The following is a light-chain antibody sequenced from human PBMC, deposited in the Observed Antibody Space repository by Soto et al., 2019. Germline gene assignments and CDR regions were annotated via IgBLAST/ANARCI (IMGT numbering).Light chain of an antibody. V-gene: IGKV1-5*03. CDR2: KAS. CDR3: RQYNSYSPWT. J-gene: IGKJ1*01. CDR1: QSINSW. Sequence: DIQMTQSPSTLSASVGDRVTITCRASQSINSWLAWYQQKPGKAPKLLMYKASSLESGVPSRFSGSGSGTEFHLTISSLQPDDFATYYCRQYNSYSPWTFGQGTTMEIK.